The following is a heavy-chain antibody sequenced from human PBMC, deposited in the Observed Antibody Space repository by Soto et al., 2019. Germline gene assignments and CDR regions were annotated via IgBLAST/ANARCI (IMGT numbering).Heavy chain of an antibody. J-gene: IGHJ6*02. V-gene: IGHV1-69*06. Sequence: SVKVSCNASGGTFSSYAISWVRQAPVQGLEWMGGIIPIFGTANYAQKFQGRVTITADKSTSTAYMELSSLRSEDTAVYYCARGYCSGGSCYSLPYYYYGMDVWGQGTTVTVSS. D-gene: IGHD2-15*01. CDR1: GGTFSSYA. CDR3: ARGYCSGGSCYSLPYYYYGMDV. CDR2: IIPIFGTA.